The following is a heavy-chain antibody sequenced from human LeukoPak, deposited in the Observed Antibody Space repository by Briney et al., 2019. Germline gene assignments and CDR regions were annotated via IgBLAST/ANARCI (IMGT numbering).Heavy chain of an antibody. D-gene: IGHD3-22*01. J-gene: IGHJ4*02. V-gene: IGHV3-7*03. CDR1: GFTFSSYW. CDR2: INHNGNVN. CDR3: AKVGPYYDSSAYYYDY. Sequence: GGSLRLSCAASGFTFSSYWMNWARQAPGKGLEWVASINHNGNVNYYVDSVKGRFTISRDNAKNSLYLQMNSLRAEDTALYYCAKVGPYYDSSAYYYDYWGQGTLVTVSS.